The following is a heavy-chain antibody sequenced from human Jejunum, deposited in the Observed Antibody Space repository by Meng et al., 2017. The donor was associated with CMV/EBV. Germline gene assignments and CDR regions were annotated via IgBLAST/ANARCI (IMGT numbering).Heavy chain of an antibody. CDR2: IHSGGAT. V-gene: IGHV3-53*01. CDR3: ATGQSSRWYVFDY. CDR1: GLSVSSNY. J-gene: IGHJ4*02. D-gene: IGHD6-13*01. Sequence: QLVESGGGLIQPGGSRRLSCAASGLSVSSNYMTWVRQAPGKGLEWVSIIHSGGATYYADSVKGRFTISRDNSKNTLYLQMNSLRAEDTAVYYCATGQSSRWYVFDYWGQGTLVTVSS.